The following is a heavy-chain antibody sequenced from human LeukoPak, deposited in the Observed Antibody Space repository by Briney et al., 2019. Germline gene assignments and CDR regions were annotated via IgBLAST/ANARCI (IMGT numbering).Heavy chain of an antibody. Sequence: SETLSLTCSVSGGSISSSSYYWGWIRQPPGKGLEWIGEINHSGSTNYNPSLKSRVTISVDTSKNQFSLKLSSVTAADTAVYYCASQHYDILTGYYDVDYWGQGTLVTVSS. CDR1: GGSISSSSYY. D-gene: IGHD3-9*01. CDR2: INHSGST. V-gene: IGHV4-39*07. J-gene: IGHJ4*02. CDR3: ASQHYDILTGYYDVDY.